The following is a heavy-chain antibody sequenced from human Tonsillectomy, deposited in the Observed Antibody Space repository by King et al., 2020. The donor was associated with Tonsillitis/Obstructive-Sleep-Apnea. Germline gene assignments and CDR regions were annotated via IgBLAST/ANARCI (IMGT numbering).Heavy chain of an antibody. Sequence: QLVQSGAEVKKPGASVKVSCKASGYTFTGYYMHWVRQAPGQGLEWMGWINPNSGGTNYAQKFQGRVTMTRDTSISTAYMELGRLRSDDTAVYYCAREEVGAGYYYYGMDVWGQGTTVTVSS. V-gene: IGHV1-2*02. J-gene: IGHJ6*02. CDR3: AREEVGAGYYYYGMDV. D-gene: IGHD1-26*01. CDR1: GYTFTGYY. CDR2: INPNSGGT.